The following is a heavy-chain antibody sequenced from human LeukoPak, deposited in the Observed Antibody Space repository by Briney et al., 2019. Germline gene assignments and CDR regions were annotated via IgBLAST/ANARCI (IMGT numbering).Heavy chain of an antibody. D-gene: IGHD1-14*01. J-gene: IGHJ4*02. CDR2: IIPIFGTA. Sequence: ASVKVSCKASGGTFSSYAISWVRQAPGQGLEWMGGIIPIFGTANYAQKFQGRVTITADESTSTAYMELSSLRSEDTAVYYCARSGNGAYYFDYWGQGTLVTVSS. CDR3: ARSGNGAYYFDY. CDR1: GGTFSSYA. V-gene: IGHV1-69*13.